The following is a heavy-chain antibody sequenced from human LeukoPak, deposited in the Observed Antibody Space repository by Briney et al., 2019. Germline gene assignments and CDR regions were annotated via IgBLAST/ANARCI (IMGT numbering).Heavy chain of an antibody. V-gene: IGHV3-53*01. J-gene: IGHJ4*02. Sequence: GGSLRLSCTVSGFTVSSNSMSWVRQAPGKGLEWVSSIYSDNTHYSDSVKGRFTISRDNSKNTQYLQTNSLTAEDTAVYYCASRAGAYSHPYDYWGQGTLVTVSS. CDR1: GFTVSSNS. CDR2: IYSDNT. CDR3: ASRAGAYSHPYDY. D-gene: IGHD4/OR15-4a*01.